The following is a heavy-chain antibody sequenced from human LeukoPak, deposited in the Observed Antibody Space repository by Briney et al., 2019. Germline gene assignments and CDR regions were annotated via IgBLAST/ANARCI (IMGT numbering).Heavy chain of an antibody. Sequence: GGSLRLSCAASGFTFSSYAMHWVRQAPGKGLEWVAVISYDGSNKYYADSVKGRFTISRDNSKNTLYLQMNSLRAEDTAVYYCAKDHRVVQGPFDYWGQGTLVTVSS. CDR3: AKDHRVVQGPFDY. CDR1: GFTFSSYA. D-gene: IGHD2-21*01. J-gene: IGHJ4*02. CDR2: ISYDGSNK. V-gene: IGHV3-30*04.